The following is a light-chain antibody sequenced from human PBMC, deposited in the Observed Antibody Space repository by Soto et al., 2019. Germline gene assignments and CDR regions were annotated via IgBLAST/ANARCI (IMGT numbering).Light chain of an antibody. CDR2: GAS. V-gene: IGKV3-15*01. J-gene: IGKJ1*01. CDR1: QSVSSN. CDR3: QNRMNWPWT. Sequence: EIVMTQSPAIVFVAPVDRATLACGASQSVSSNLAWYQQKPGQAPRLLIYGASTRATGITARFSGSGSGTEFTITISSLEPEDFEVYYCQNRMNWPWTVGQGTKVDIK.